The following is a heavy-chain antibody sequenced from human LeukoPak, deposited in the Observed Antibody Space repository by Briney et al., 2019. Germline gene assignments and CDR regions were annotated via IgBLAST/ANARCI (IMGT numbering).Heavy chain of an antibody. CDR3: ARDYRKYSGSYDWFDP. D-gene: IGHD1-26*01. J-gene: IGHJ5*02. V-gene: IGHV3-48*02. CDR1: GFTFSSYS. Sequence: GGSLRLSCAASGFTFSSYSMNWVRQAPGKGLEWVSHITASGTAMFYADSVKGRFTISRDNAKNSLYLQMNSLRDEDTAVYHCARDYRKYSGSYDWFDPWGQGTLVTVSS. CDR2: ITASGTAM.